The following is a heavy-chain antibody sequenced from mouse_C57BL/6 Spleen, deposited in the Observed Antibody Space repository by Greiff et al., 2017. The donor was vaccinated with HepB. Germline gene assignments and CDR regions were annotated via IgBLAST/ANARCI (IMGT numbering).Heavy chain of an antibody. V-gene: IGHV5-4*03. J-gene: IGHJ2*01. D-gene: IGHD1-1*01. CDR1: GFTFSSYA. CDR3: ARGALTSFFDY. CDR2: ISDGGSYT. Sequence: EVKLVESGGGLVKPGGSLKLSCAASGFTFSSYAMSWVRQTPEKRLEWVATISDGGSYTYYPDNVKGRFTNSRDNAKNNLYLQMSHLKSEDTAMYYCARGALTSFFDYWGQGTTLTVSS.